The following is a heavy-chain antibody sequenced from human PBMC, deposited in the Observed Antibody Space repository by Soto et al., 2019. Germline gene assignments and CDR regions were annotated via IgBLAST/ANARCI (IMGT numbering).Heavy chain of an antibody. Sequence: GGSLRLSCAASGFTFSNYAMHWVRQAPGKGLEWVAVLSYDGSNEYYVDSVKGRFTISRDNSKNTLFLQMNSLRPEDTAVYYCAKGDYILSGYYPPFDYWGQGTLVTVSS. J-gene: IGHJ4*02. CDR3: AKGDYILSGYYPPFDY. D-gene: IGHD3-9*01. CDR1: GFTFSNYA. V-gene: IGHV3-30*18. CDR2: LSYDGSNE.